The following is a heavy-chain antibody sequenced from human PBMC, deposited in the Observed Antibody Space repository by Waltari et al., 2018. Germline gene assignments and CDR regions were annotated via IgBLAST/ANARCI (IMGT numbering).Heavy chain of an antibody. CDR3: TRDVYGSGGDYFEP. CDR1: GFTFSSWG. Sequence: QLEESGGGLVKSGGSLRLSCSASGFTFSSWGMNWVRQAPGKGLGWIASIISGSTYIFYAAAVRGRFTISRDDAKDSLYLKVDGLRAEDTGVYYCTRDVYGSGGDYFEPWGQGTLVTVSS. V-gene: IGHV3-21*02. J-gene: IGHJ4*02. D-gene: IGHD6-19*01. CDR2: IISGSTYI.